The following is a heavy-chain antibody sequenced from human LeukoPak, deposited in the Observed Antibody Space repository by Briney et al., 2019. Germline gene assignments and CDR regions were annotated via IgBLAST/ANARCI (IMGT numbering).Heavy chain of an antibody. D-gene: IGHD3-3*01. Sequence: EPGGSLRLSCAASGFTVSSNYISWVRQVPGKGLEWVSAIYSGGTTYYADSVKGRFTISRDNSKNTLYLQMNSLRAEDTAVYYCAKDIVREWLLQGDAFDIWGQGTMVTVSS. J-gene: IGHJ3*02. CDR2: IYSGGTT. CDR3: AKDIVREWLLQGDAFDI. CDR1: GFTVSSNY. V-gene: IGHV3-66*01.